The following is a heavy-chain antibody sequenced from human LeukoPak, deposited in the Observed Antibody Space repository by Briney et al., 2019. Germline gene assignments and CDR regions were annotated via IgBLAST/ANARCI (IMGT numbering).Heavy chain of an antibody. CDR1: GFTVSSCY. J-gene: IGHJ6*02. CDR2: IYSGGST. CDR3: ARVASSSWYYYGVDV. V-gene: IGHV3-53*01. Sequence: PGGSLRLSCAASGFTVSSCYMSWVRQAPGKGLEWVSIIYSGGSTYYADPVKGRFTISRDNSKNTLYLQMNSLRAEDTAVYYCARVASSSWYYYGVDVWGQGTTVTVSS. D-gene: IGHD6-13*01.